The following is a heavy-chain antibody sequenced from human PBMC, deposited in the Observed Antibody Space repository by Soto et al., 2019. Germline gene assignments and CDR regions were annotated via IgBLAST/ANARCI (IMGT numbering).Heavy chain of an antibody. Sequence: GLSLRLCSAASGFTFSSFAMSWVRQAPGKGLEWVSAISGSGGSTYYADSVKGRFTISRDNSKNTLYLQMNSLRAEDTAVYYCAPGEAAAGTGDYWGQGTLVTGSS. CDR2: ISGSGGST. CDR1: GFTFSSFA. CDR3: APGEAAAGTGDY. V-gene: IGHV3-23*01. D-gene: IGHD6-13*01. J-gene: IGHJ4*02.